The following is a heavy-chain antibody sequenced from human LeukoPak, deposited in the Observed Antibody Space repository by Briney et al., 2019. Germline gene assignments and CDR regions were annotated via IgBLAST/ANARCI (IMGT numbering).Heavy chain of an antibody. D-gene: IGHD3-22*01. CDR2: ITNKPKSYNT. V-gene: IGHV3-72*01. CDR1: GFTFSDHY. CDR3: TTVLIIVVTHLDY. J-gene: IGHJ4*02. Sequence: GGSLRLSCAASGFTFSDHYMDWVRQAPGKGLEWVGRITNKPKSYNTEYAASVKGRFTISRDDSKNSLYLQMNSLKTEDTAVYYCTTVLIIVVTHLDYWGQGTLVTVSS.